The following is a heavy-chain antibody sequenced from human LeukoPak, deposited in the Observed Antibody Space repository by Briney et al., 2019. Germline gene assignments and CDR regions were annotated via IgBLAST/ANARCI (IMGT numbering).Heavy chain of an antibody. CDR3: VRENHGSFDY. V-gene: IGHV3-21*01. J-gene: IGHJ4*02. CDR1: GFSFSTYY. Sequence: GGSLRLSCAASGFSFSTYYVNWVRQAPGKGLEWVSCISSSSTYIYYSDSVRGRFAISRDNAKNSLYLRMNSLRAEDTAVYYCVRENHGSFDYWGQGSLDTVSS. D-gene: IGHD1-14*01. CDR2: ISSSSTYI.